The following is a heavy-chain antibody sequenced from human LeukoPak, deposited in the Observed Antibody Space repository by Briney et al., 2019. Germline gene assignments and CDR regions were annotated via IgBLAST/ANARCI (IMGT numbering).Heavy chain of an antibody. CDR2: IYYSGST. V-gene: IGHV4-59*08. CDR3: ARHAHCGGDCYRKGWFDP. Sequence: SETLSLTCTVSGGSISSYYWSWIRQPPGKGLEWIGYIYYSGSTNYNPSLKSRVTISVDTSKNQFSLKLSSVTAADTAVYYCARHAHCGGDCYRKGWFDPWGQGTLVTVSS. D-gene: IGHD2-21*02. CDR1: GGSISSYY. J-gene: IGHJ5*02.